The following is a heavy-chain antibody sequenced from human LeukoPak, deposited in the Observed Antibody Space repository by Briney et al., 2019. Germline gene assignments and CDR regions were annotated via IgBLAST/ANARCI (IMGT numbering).Heavy chain of an antibody. D-gene: IGHD1-7*01. CDR2: ISSSGST. CDR1: GDSISSGDYY. CDR3: AALKVWNSKRSDAFDI. Sequence: SQTLSLTCTVSGDSISSGDYYWSWIRQPAGKGLEWIGRISSSGSTNYNPSLKSRVTISVDTSKNQFSLKLSSVTAADTAVYFCAALKVWNSKRSDAFDIWGQGTMVTVSS. V-gene: IGHV4-61*02. J-gene: IGHJ3*02.